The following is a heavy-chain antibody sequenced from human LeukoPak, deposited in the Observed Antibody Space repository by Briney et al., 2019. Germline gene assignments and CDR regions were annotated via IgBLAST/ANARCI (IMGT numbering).Heavy chain of an antibody. CDR1: GFTFSSYG. D-gene: IGHD3-10*01. CDR2: ISYDGSNK. Sequence: GRSLRLSCAASGFTFSSYGMHWVRQAPGKGLEWVAVISYDGSNKCYADSVKGRFTISRDNSKNTLYLQMNSLRAEDTAVYYCARISGSSQGDWGQGTLVTVSS. J-gene: IGHJ4*02. CDR3: ARISGSSQGD. V-gene: IGHV3-30*03.